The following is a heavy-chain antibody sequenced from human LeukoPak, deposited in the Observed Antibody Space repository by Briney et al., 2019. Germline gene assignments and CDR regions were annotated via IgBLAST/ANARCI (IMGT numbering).Heavy chain of an antibody. Sequence: SVKVSCKASGGTFSSYAISWVRQAPGQGLEWMGGIIPIFGTANYVQKFQGRVTITTDESTSTAYMELSSLRSEDTAVYYCAREGGNPRYFDYWGQGTLVTVSS. J-gene: IGHJ4*02. V-gene: IGHV1-69*05. CDR1: GGTFSSYA. CDR2: IIPIFGTA. D-gene: IGHD4-23*01. CDR3: AREGGNPRYFDY.